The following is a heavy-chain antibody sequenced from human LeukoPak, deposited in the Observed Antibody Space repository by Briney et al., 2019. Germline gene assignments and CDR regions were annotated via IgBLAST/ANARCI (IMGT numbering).Heavy chain of an antibody. J-gene: IGHJ4*02. CDR2: IKTKTEDGAT. V-gene: IGHV3-15*01. CDR3: TTYVGATAY. CDR1: TTYW. Sequence: GGSLRLSCAASTTYWMSWVRQAPGKGLEWVGRIKTKTEDGATDYSAPVKARFTISRDDSKTTLYLQMNGLKTEDTAIYYCTTYVGATAYWGQGTLVTVSS. D-gene: IGHD1-26*01.